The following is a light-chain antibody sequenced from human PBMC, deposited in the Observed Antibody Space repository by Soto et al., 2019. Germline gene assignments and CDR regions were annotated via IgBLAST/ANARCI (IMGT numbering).Light chain of an antibody. CDR1: QSISSW. J-gene: IGKJ1*01. CDR2: DAS. Sequence: DIPMTQSASNLSAYVGDRVNMXCRASQSISSWLAWYQQKPGKAPKLLIYDASSLESGGPSRFSGSGSVTEFTRTISSLQPDDFATYYGQQANSFPWTFGQGTKVDIK. CDR3: QQANSFPWT. V-gene: IGKV1-5*01.